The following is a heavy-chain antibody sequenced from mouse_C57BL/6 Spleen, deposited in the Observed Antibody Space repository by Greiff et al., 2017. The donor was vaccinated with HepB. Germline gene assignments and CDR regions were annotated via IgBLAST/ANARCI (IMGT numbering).Heavy chain of an antibody. CDR2: FYPGSGSI. D-gene: IGHD1-1*01. CDR1: GYTFTEYT. CDR3: ARHEDRDYGSSYYWYFDV. Sequence: VKLQQSGAELVKPGASVKLSCKASGYTFTEYTIHWVKQRSGQGLEWIGWFYPGSGSIKYNEKFKDKATLTADKSSSTVYMELSRLTSEDSAVYFCARHEDRDYGSSYYWYFDVWGTGTTVTVSS. V-gene: IGHV1-62-2*01. J-gene: IGHJ1*03.